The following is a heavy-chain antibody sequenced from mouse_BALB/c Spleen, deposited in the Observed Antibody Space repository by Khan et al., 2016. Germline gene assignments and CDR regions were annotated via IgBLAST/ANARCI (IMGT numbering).Heavy chain of an antibody. V-gene: IGHV1-69*02. D-gene: IGHD2-3*01. Sequence: QVQLQQPGAELAKPGASVKLSCKASGYTFTTYWMHWVKQRPGQGLEWIGEIDPSDNYTNYNQKFKGKATLTVGKSSSTAYMQLSSLTSEDSAVYYCVSIYDGYAWFVYWGQGTLVTVSA. CDR3: VSIYDGYAWFVY. CDR1: GYTFTTYW. CDR2: IDPSDNYT. J-gene: IGHJ3*01.